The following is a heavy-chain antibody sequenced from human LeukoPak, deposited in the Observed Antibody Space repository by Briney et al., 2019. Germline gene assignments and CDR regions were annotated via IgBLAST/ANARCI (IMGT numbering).Heavy chain of an antibody. D-gene: IGHD5-18*01. CDR3: ARVRIQLSNYGMDV. CDR2: IYYSGST. V-gene: IGHV4-30-4*08. Sequence: WVRQPPGKGLEWIGYIYYSGSTYYNPSLKSRVTISVDTSKNQFSLKLSSVTAADTAVYYCARVRIQLSNYGMDVWGQGTTVTVSS. J-gene: IGHJ6*02.